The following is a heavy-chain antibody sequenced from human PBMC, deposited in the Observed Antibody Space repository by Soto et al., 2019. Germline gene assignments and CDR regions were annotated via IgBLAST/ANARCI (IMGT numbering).Heavy chain of an antibody. D-gene: IGHD2-21*01. J-gene: IGHJ6*02. CDR1: GFTFDRFG. CDR2: ILHDESKE. Sequence: HPGGSLRLSCAASGFTFDRFGMHWVRQAPGKGLEWVAVILHDESKEYYADSVKGRFTVSRDKSKNTLYLQMNSLRVEDTAVYYCAKGLGWPWDGMDVWGRGTTDTVSS. V-gene: IGHV3-30*18. CDR3: AKGLGWPWDGMDV.